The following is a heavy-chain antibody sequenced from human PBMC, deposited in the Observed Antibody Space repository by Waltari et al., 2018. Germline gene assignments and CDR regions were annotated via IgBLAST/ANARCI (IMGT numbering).Heavy chain of an antibody. D-gene: IGHD1-26*01. CDR1: GGTFSSYA. Sequence: QVQLVQSGAEVKKPGSSVKVSCKASGGTFSSYAISWVRQAPGQGLEWMGGIIPIFGTANYAQKFQGRVTMTRDTSISTAYMELSRLRSDDTAVYYCARARVGATPADYWGQGTLVTVSS. V-gene: IGHV1-69*05. CDR2: IIPIFGTA. J-gene: IGHJ4*02. CDR3: ARARVGATPADY.